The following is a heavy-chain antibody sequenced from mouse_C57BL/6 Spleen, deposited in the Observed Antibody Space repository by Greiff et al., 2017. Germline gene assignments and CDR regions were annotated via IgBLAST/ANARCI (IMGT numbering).Heavy chain of an antibody. CDR3: ARRRMYDYDEAWFAY. CDR1: GYTFTSYW. Sequence: VQLQQSGTELVKPGASVKLSCKASGYTFTSYWMHWVKQRPGQGLEWIGNINPSNGGTNYNEKFKSKATLTVDKSSSTAYMQRSSLTSEDSAVYYGARRRMYDYDEAWFAYWGQGTLVTVSA. CDR2: INPSNGGT. V-gene: IGHV1-53*01. D-gene: IGHD2-4*01. J-gene: IGHJ3*01.